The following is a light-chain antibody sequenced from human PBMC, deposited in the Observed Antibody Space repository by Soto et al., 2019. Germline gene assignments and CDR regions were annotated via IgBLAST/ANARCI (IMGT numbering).Light chain of an antibody. V-gene: IGKV1-39*01. CDR3: QQSYSNPLT. J-gene: IGKJ4*01. Sequence: DIQMTQSPSSLSASVGERVIITCRASETISRYLNWYQSKPGKAPRLLISAASSLQSGVPSRFSGSYSGTDFTLTISSLQPEDFATYVCQQSYSNPLTFGGGTKVDMK. CDR1: ETISRY. CDR2: AAS.